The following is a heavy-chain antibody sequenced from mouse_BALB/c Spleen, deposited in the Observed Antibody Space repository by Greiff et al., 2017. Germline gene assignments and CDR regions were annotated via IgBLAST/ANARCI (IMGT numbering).Heavy chain of an antibody. D-gene: IGHD1-1*01. CDR3: ARGSITTVGPYYYAMDY. V-gene: IGHV14-3*02. CDR1: GFNIKDTY. Sequence: EVQLQQSGAELVKPGASVKLSCTASGFNIKDTYMHWVKQRPEQGLEWIGRIDPANGNTKYDPKFQGKATITADTSSNTAYLQLSSLTSEDTAVYYCARGSITTVGPYYYAMDYWGQGTSVTVSS. CDR2: IDPANGNT. J-gene: IGHJ4*01.